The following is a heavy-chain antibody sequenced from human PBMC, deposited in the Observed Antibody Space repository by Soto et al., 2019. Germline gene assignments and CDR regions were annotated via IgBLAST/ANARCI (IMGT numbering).Heavy chain of an antibody. V-gene: IGHV1-69*13. CDR1: GGTFSSYA. Sequence: SVKVSCKASGGTFSSYAISWVRQAPGQGLEWMGGIIPIFGTANYAQKFQGRVTITADESTSTAYMELSSLRSEDTAVYYCARDGIVLARSAYYHEGNDVPGQGSSVILSS. J-gene: IGHJ6*02. CDR3: ARDGIVLARSAYYHEGNDV. CDR2: IIPIFGTA. D-gene: IGHD1-26*01.